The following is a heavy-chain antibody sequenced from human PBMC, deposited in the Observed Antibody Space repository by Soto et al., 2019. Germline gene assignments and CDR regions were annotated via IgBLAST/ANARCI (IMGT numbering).Heavy chain of an antibody. CDR2: IYTSGST. D-gene: IGHD2-15*01. CDR3: ARTKCSGGSCYSWSLDY. Sequence: SETLSLTCTVSGGSISSYYWSWIRQPAGKGLEWIGRIYTSGSTNYNPSLKSRVTMSVDTSKNQFSLKLSSVTAADTAVYYCARTKCSGGSCYSWSLDYWGQGTPVTVSS. CDR1: GGSISSYY. V-gene: IGHV4-4*07. J-gene: IGHJ4*02.